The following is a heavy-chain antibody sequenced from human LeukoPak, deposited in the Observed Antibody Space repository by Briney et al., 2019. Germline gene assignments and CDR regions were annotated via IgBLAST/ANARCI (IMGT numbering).Heavy chain of an antibody. D-gene: IGHD3-22*01. Sequence: PGGSLRLSCAASGFTFSSYAMRRVRQAPGKGLEWVSAISGSGGSTYYADSVKGRFTISRDNSKNTLYLQMNSLRAEDTAVYYCAKGYGDYDSSHSDYWGQGTLVTVSS. CDR2: ISGSGGST. V-gene: IGHV3-23*01. CDR1: GFTFSSYA. CDR3: AKGYGDYDSSHSDY. J-gene: IGHJ4*02.